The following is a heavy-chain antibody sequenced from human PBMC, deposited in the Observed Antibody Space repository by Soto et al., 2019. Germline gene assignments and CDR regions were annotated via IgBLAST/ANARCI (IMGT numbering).Heavy chain of an antibody. CDR1: GFTFSSYA. D-gene: IGHD3-3*01. CDR2: ISGSGGST. CDR3: AKATYYDFWSGYYHLDY. Sequence: GGSLRLSCAASGFTFSSYAMSWVRQAPGKGLEWVSAISGSGGSTYYADSVKGRFTISRDNSKNTLYLQMNSLRAEDTAVYYCAKATYYDFWSGYYHLDYWGQGTLVTVSS. V-gene: IGHV3-23*01. J-gene: IGHJ4*02.